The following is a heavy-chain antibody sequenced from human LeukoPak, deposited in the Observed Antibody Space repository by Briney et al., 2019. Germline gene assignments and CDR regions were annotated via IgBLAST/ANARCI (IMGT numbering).Heavy chain of an antibody. CDR2: ISYDGSNK. D-gene: IGHD5-24*01. CDR1: GFTFSSYA. CDR3: AREMATPITYYFDY. J-gene: IGHJ4*02. Sequence: GGSLRLSCAASGFTFSSYAMHWVRQAPGKGLEWVAVISYDGSNKYYADSVKSRFTISRDNSKNTLYLQMNSLRAEDTAVYYCAREMATPITYYFDYWGQGTLVTVSS. V-gene: IGHV3-30-3*01.